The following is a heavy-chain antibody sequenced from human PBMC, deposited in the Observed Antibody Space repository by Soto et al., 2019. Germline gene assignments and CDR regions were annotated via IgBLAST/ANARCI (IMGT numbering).Heavy chain of an antibody. CDR2: IYFSGTT. CDR1: GDSISSTTYY. D-gene: IGHD6-19*01. Sequence: QLQLQESGPGLVKTSETLSLICTVSGDSISSTTYYWAWIRQPPGKGLEWIGNIYFSGTTSYNSGLKSRVTTSIETSKNQVSLKLNSASAADTAFYYCARLRSGGYSGHNGFDPWGQGILVTVSS. J-gene: IGHJ5*02. V-gene: IGHV4-39*01. CDR3: ARLRSGGYSGHNGFDP.